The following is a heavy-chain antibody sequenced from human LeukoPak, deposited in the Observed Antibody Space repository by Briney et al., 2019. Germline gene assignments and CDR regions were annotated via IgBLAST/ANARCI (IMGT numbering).Heavy chain of an antibody. J-gene: IGHJ4*02. CDR2: ISGGGITT. Sequence: GESLRLSCAASGFTFSDNYMSWVRQAPGKGLEWVSTISGGGITTYYADSAKGRFTISRDNSKNTMFLQMNSLRADDTAVYYCPRQSYASGWNPFDYWGQGILVTVSS. CDR1: GFTFSDNY. D-gene: IGHD6-19*01. V-gene: IGHV3-23*01. CDR3: PRQSYASGWNPFDY.